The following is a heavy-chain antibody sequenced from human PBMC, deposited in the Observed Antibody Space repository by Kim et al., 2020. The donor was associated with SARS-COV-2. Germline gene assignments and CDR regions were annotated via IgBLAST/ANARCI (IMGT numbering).Heavy chain of an antibody. CDR1: GYTFTSYG. Sequence: ASVKVSCKASGYTFTSYGISWVRQAPGQGLEWMGWISAYNGNTNYAQKLQGRVTMTTDTSTSTAYMELRSLRSDDTAVYYCARGHYDILTGPYYFDYWGQGTLVTVSS. J-gene: IGHJ4*02. D-gene: IGHD3-9*01. CDR3: ARGHYDILTGPYYFDY. CDR2: ISAYNGNT. V-gene: IGHV1-18*01.